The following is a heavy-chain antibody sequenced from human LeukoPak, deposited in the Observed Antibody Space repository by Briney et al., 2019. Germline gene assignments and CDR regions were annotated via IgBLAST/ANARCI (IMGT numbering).Heavy chain of an antibody. CDR1: GGTFSSYA. Sequence: SVKVSCKASGGTFSSYAISWVRQAPGQGLEWMGRIIPILGIANYAQKFLGRVTITADKSTSTAYMELSSLRSEDTAVYYCARDLADSSGFLPDSDYWGQGTLVTVSS. CDR2: IIPILGIA. D-gene: IGHD3-22*01. V-gene: IGHV1-69*04. CDR3: ARDLADSSGFLPDSDY. J-gene: IGHJ4*02.